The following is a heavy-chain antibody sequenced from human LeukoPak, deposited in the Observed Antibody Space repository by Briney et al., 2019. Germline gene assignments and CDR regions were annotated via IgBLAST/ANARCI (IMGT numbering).Heavy chain of an antibody. V-gene: IGHV4-59*01. CDR1: GGSISNYF. D-gene: IGHD6-19*01. J-gene: IGHJ4*02. CDR2: ISYSGSTN. Sequence: PSETLSLTCTISGGSISNYFWSWIWQPPGKGLEWIGYISYSGSTNNHNPPLKSRVTISVDTSKNQFSLKLSSVTAADTAVYYCARHTTSGWYQVVYWGQGTLVTVSS. CDR3: ARHTTSGWYQVVY.